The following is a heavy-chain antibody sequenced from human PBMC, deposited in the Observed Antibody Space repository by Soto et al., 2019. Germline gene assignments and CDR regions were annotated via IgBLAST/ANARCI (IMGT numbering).Heavy chain of an antibody. Sequence: SETLSLTCTVSGGSISSSSSYWAWIRQPPGRGLEWIGAIYYNGRTYYKPSLKSRVTISVDTSKNQFSLNLSPVAAADSAVYYCARHRRANGIYAQPLDYWGQGTPVTVSS. CDR3: ARHRRANGIYAQPLDY. V-gene: IGHV4-39*01. D-gene: IGHD1-1*01. CDR2: IYYNGRT. J-gene: IGHJ4*02. CDR1: GGSISSSSSY.